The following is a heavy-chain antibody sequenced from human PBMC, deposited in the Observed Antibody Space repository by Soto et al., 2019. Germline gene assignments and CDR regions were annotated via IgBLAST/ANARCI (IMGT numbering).Heavy chain of an antibody. V-gene: IGHV3-9*02. Sequence: EVQLVESGGGLVQPGRSLRLSCVASGFTADDYAMHWVRQAPGKGLEWVSGISSNSDTIDYADSVKGRFTISRDNAKNSLFLQMNSLRPEDTALYYCAQDMKWGGMTTIHYFDPWGQGTLVTVSS. CDR3: AQDMKWGGMTTIHYFDP. D-gene: IGHD4-17*01. CDR2: ISSNSDTI. J-gene: IGHJ4*02. CDR1: GFTADDYA.